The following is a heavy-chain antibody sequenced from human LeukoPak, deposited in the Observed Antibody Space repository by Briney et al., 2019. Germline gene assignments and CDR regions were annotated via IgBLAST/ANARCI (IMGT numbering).Heavy chain of an antibody. V-gene: IGHV1-18*01. CDR1: GYTFTSYG. J-gene: IGHJ4*02. CDR3: ARDYYDSSGYYYSGDY. D-gene: IGHD3-22*01. CDR2: ISAYNGNT. Sequence: ASVKVSCKASGYTFTSYGISWERQAPGQGLEWMGWISAYNGNTNYAQKLQGRVTMTTDTSTSTAYMELRSLRSDDTAVYYCARDYYDSSGYYYSGDYWGQGTLVTVSS.